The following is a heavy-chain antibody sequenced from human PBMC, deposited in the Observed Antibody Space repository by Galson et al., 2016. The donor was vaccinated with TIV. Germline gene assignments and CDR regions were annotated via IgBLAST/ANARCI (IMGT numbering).Heavy chain of an antibody. J-gene: IGHJ4*02. Sequence: SLRLSCAASGFTFGDYYMTWVRQAPGKGLEWVSTISGTGEITVYADSVRGHFIISRDNSKNTLYLQMNNLRAEDTAVYYCAKYLWTYVWSTFDNWGQGTPVTVSS. CDR3: AKYLWTYVWSTFDN. D-gene: IGHD3/OR15-3a*01. CDR2: ISGTGEIT. V-gene: IGHV3-23*01. CDR1: GFTFGDYY.